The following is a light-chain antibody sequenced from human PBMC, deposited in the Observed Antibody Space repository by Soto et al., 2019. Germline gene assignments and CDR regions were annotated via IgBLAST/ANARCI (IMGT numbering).Light chain of an antibody. CDR3: QQYYKWPPIT. V-gene: IGKV3-20*01. Sequence: EVVMTQSPATLSLSPGERVTLSCRASQSVGSSYLAWYQQKPGQAPRLLVYGVSSRAIGVPDRFSGSGSGTDFTLTINRLEPEDFAVYSCQQYYKWPPITFGQGTRLEIK. CDR2: GVS. J-gene: IGKJ5*01. CDR1: QSVGSSY.